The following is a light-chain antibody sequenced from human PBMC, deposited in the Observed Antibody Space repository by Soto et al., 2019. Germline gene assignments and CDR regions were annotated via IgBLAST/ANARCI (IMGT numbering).Light chain of an antibody. CDR1: QSVSSSY. V-gene: IGKV3-20*01. J-gene: IGKJ2*01. Sequence: ENVLTQSPGTLSLSPGERATLSCRASQSVSSSYLAWYQQKPGQAPRLLMYGASSRATGIPDRFSGSGSGTDFTLTISRLEPEDFVVYYCQQYGSSPLYTFGQGTKLEIK. CDR3: QQYGSSPLYT. CDR2: GAS.